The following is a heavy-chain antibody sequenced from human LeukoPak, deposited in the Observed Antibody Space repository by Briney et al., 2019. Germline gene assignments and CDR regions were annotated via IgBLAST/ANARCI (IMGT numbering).Heavy chain of an antibody. D-gene: IGHD1-26*01. CDR3: ARKSGSYSMWTFDI. J-gene: IGHJ3*02. CDR1: GGSFSGYY. Sequence: PSETLSLTCAVYGGSFSGYYWSWIRQPPGKGLEWIGEINHSGSTTYNPSLKSRVTISVDTSKNQFSLKLTSVTAADTAFYYCARKSGSYSMWTFDIWGQGTMVTVSS. V-gene: IGHV4-34*01. CDR2: INHSGST.